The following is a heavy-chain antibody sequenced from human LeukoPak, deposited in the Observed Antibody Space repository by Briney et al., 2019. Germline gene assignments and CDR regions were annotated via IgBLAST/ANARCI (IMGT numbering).Heavy chain of an antibody. Sequence: ASVKVSCKASGYTFTSYYMHWVRQAPGQGLEGMGIINHSGGSTSSAQKFQGRVTMTRDPSTSTVYIELSSLRSEDTAVYYCARDERTFIISDYWGQGTLVTVSS. D-gene: IGHD3-10*01. CDR1: GYTFTSYY. J-gene: IGHJ4*02. CDR2: INHSGGST. V-gene: IGHV1-46*01. CDR3: ARDERTFIISDY.